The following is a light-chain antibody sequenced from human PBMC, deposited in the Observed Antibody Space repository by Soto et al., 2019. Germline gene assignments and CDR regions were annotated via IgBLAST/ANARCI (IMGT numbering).Light chain of an antibody. Sequence: EIVMTQSPATLSVSPWERASLSCRASQSVSSNLAWYQQKPCQAPRLLIYDASNRATGIPARFSGSGSGTDFTLTISSLEPEDFAVYYCQQRSNWPRITFGQGTRLEIK. V-gene: IGKV3-11*01. CDR2: DAS. CDR3: QQRSNWPRIT. CDR1: QSVSSN. J-gene: IGKJ5*01.